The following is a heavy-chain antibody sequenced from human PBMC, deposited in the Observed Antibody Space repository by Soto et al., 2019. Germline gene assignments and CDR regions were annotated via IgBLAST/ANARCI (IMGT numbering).Heavy chain of an antibody. J-gene: IGHJ3*02. CDR2: ISYDGSDK. CDR3: AKDKRSSTDACDS. V-gene: IGHV3-30*18. CDR1: GFTFSNFG. Sequence: GGSLRLSCAASGFTFSNFGMHWVRQAPGKGLERVALISYDGSDKYYADSVKGRFTISRGTSKNTLYLQMSSLRAEDTAVYYCAKDKRSSTDACDSWGRGTRGTVSS. D-gene: IGHD2-2*01.